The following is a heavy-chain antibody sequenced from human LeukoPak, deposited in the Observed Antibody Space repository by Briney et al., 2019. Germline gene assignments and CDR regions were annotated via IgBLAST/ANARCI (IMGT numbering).Heavy chain of an antibody. D-gene: IGHD1-7*01. V-gene: IGHV3-30*18. CDR3: AKVRVVFNWNYAYYFDS. CDR1: GFTFSSYG. CDR2: ISYDGSDK. Sequence: GRSLRLSCAASGFTFSSYGMHWVRQAPGKGLEWVAIISYDGSDKYYADSVKGRFTISRDNSKNTLYLQMNSLRAEDTAVYYCAKVRVVFNWNYAYYFDSWDQGTLVTVSS. J-gene: IGHJ4*02.